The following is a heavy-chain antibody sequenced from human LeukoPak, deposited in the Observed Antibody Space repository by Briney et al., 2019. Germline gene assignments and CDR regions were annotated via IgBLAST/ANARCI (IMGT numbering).Heavy chain of an antibody. J-gene: IGHJ6*03. CDR1: GGSISSYY. CDR2: IYYRGST. Sequence: PSETLSLTCTVSGGSISSYYWSWIRQPPGKGLEWIGYIYYRGSTNYNPSLKSRVTISVDTSKNQFSLKLSSVTAADTAVYYCARPYYYYMDVWGKGTTVTVSS. V-gene: IGHV4-59*12. CDR3: ARPYYYYMDV.